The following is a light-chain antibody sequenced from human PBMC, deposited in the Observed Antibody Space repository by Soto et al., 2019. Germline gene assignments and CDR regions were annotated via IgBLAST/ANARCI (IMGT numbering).Light chain of an antibody. CDR3: QEYNTSPGT. CDR1: ESVSSN. J-gene: IGKJ1*01. V-gene: IGKV3-15*01. Sequence: EIVMTQSPATLSVSPGERATLSCRASESVSSNLAWYQHKPGQAPRLLIYGASTRATGFPARFSGSGSGTEFTLAMSSLRSEDFALPIYQEYNTSPGTFGQGTKVDIK. CDR2: GAS.